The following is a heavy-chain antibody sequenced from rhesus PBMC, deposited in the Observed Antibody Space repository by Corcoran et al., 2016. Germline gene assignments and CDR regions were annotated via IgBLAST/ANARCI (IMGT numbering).Heavy chain of an antibody. D-gene: IGHD4-35*01. Sequence: QVQLQESVPGLVRPSETMSITCAVSGGSIRSHYWSWIRQPPGTGLEWSGYIYGSSGSTYYNASLKSRVTISTDTSKNQFSLKLSSVTAADTAVYYWARKTTTTVIYFDYWGQGVLVTVSS. J-gene: IGHJ4*01. CDR2: IYGSSGST. CDR3: ARKTTTTVIYFDY. CDR1: GGSIRSHY. V-gene: IGHV4-165*01.